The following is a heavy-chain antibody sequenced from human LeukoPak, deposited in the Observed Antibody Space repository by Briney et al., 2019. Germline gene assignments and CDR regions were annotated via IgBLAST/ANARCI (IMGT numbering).Heavy chain of an antibody. V-gene: IGHV4-61*02. CDR1: GGSIRSGNYY. D-gene: IGHD2-8*02. Sequence: PSETLSLTCTVSGGSIRSGNYYWSWIRLPAGKGLEWIGRVYGSGSTNYNPSLKSRVTISADTSKNQLSLELSSVTAADTAVYYCARDHPTPSTGYMDVWGKGTTVTVSS. J-gene: IGHJ6*03. CDR3: ARDHPTPSTGYMDV. CDR2: VYGSGST.